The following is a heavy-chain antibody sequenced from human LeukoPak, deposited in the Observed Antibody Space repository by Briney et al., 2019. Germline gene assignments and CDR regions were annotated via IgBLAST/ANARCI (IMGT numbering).Heavy chain of an antibody. CDR3: ARDPRDYTNSLEFHY. Sequence: ASVKVSCKVSGYTLTELSMHWVRQAPGKGLEWMGGFDPEDGETIYAQKFQGRVTMTEDTSTDTAYMELSSLRSDDTAVYYCARDPRDYTNSLEFHYWGQGTLITVSS. V-gene: IGHV1-24*01. CDR1: GYTLTELS. J-gene: IGHJ4*02. CDR2: FDPEDGET. D-gene: IGHD4-11*01.